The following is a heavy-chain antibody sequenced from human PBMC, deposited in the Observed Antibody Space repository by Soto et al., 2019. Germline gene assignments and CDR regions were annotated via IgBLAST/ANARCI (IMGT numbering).Heavy chain of an antibody. V-gene: IGHV4-4*07. CDR1: GGSISSYY. CDR2: IYTSGST. D-gene: IGHD5-18*01. CDR3: AREVRVDTSGCLDY. J-gene: IGHJ4*02. Sequence: SETLSLTCTVSGGSISSYYWSWIRQPAGKGLEWIGRIYTSGSTNYDPSLKSRVTMSVDTSKNQFSLKLSSVTAADTAVYYCAREVRVDTSGCLDYWGQGTLVTVSS.